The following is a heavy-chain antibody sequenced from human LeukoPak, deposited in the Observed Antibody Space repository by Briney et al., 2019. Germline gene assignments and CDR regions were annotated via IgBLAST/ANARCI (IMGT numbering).Heavy chain of an antibody. D-gene: IGHD6-19*01. CDR2: IYYSGST. J-gene: IGHJ3*02. Sequence: SETLSLTCTVSGGSISSYYWSWIRQPPGKGLEWIGYIYYSGSTNYNPSLKSRVNISVDTYKNQFSLKLSSVTAADTAVYCCARDRRASSSGWFHDAFDIWGQGTMVTVSS. CDR1: GGSISSYY. CDR3: ARDRRASSSGWFHDAFDI. V-gene: IGHV4-59*01.